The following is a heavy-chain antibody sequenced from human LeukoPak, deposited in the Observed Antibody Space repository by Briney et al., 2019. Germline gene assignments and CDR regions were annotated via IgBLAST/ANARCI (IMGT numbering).Heavy chain of an antibody. D-gene: IGHD3-22*01. J-gene: IGHJ4*02. CDR3: ARDLVQYYYDSSGYDY. V-gene: IGHV3-30*04. CDR1: GFTFSSYA. Sequence: GSLRLSCAASGFTFSSYAMHWGRQAPGKGLEGVAAISYDGSNIYYADSAKCRFTSSPDYSKNTLYLQMNSLRAEDMAVYYCARDLVQYYYDSSGYDYWGQGTLVTVSS. CDR2: ISYDGSNI.